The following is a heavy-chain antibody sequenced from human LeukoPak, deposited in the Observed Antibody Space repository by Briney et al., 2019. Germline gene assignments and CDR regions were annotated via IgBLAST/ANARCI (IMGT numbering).Heavy chain of an antibody. CDR3: ARAGGYYYDSSGYPNDAFDM. CDR1: GDSISSYY. D-gene: IGHD3-22*01. CDR2: IYYVGSK. Sequence: HSETLSLTCTVSGDSISSYYWSWIRQPPGKGLEWIGYIYYVGSKYYNPSLKSRVTISVDTSKSQFSLKLSSVTAADTAVYYCARAGGYYYDSSGYPNDAFDMWGQGTMVTVSS. J-gene: IGHJ3*02. V-gene: IGHV4-59*01.